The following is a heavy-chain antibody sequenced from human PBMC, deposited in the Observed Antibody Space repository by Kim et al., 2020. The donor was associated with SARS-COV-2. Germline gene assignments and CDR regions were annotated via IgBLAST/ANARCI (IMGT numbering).Heavy chain of an antibody. Sequence: GGSLRLSCAASGFTFSSYWMSWVRQAPGKGLEWVANIKQDGSEKYYVDSVKGRFTISRDNAKNSLYLQMNSLRAEDTAVYYCARVAYYDYVWGSYRTYYYGMDVWGQGTTVTVSS. CDR1: GFTFSSYW. CDR2: IKQDGSEK. J-gene: IGHJ6*02. CDR3: ARVAYYDYVWGSYRTYYYGMDV. V-gene: IGHV3-7*01. D-gene: IGHD3-16*02.